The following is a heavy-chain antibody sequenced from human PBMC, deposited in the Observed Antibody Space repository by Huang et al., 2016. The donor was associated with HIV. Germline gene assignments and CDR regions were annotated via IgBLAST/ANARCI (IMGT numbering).Heavy chain of an antibody. J-gene: IGHJ4*02. CDR3: AKEGDTGAALGY. V-gene: IGHV3-53*01. D-gene: IGHD2-8*02. CDR2: IYSGGTT. Sequence: EVQLVESGGGLIQPGGSLRLSCAASGFTVSTNYMTWVRQAPGKGLEWVSLIYSGGTTYYADSVNGRFTISRDDSENTLYLHMTSLRAGDTAVYYCAKEGDTGAALGYWGQGTLVTVS. CDR1: GFTVSTNY.